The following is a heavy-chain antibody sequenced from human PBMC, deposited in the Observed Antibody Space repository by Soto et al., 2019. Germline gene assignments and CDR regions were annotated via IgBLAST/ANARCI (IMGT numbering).Heavy chain of an antibody. CDR3: ARDHGGAEAYCGCDCYYDAFDI. V-gene: IGHV1-69*12. CDR1: GGTFSSYA. D-gene: IGHD2-21*02. J-gene: IGHJ3*02. CDR2: IIPIFGTA. Sequence: QVQLVQSGAEVKKPGSSVKVSCKASGGTFSSYAISWVRQAPGQGLEWMGGIIPIFGTANYAQKFQGRVTITADESTSTAYMELSSLRAEDTAVYYCARDHGGAEAYCGCDCYYDAFDIWGQGTMVTVSS.